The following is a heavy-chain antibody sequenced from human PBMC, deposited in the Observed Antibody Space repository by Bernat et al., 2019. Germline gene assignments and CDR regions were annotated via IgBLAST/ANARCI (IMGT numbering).Heavy chain of an antibody. CDR3: ARHLEVASAYLYYDV. D-gene: IGHD5-12*01. V-gene: IGHV6-1*01. CDR1: GDSVSRKSVV. Sequence: QVQMQQSGPGLVKPSQTLSLTCAISGDSVSRKSVVWNWIRQSPSRGLEWLGRTYYRSTWYNDYAVYAKGRITSNADTSNILFSLQLNSVTPEDTTVYYCARHLEVASAYLYYDVWGRYTLVTVSS. J-gene: IGHJ2*01. CDR2: TYYRSTWYN.